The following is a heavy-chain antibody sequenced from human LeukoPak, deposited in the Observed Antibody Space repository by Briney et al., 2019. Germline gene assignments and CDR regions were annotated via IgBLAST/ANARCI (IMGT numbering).Heavy chain of an antibody. D-gene: IGHD3-10*01. CDR3: ASGYYYGSGSYHY. V-gene: IGHV3-7*01. Sequence: PGGSLRLSCAASGFTFSRYWMSWVRQAPGKGLEWVANIKQDGSEKHYVDSVKGRFTISRDNAENSLFLQMNNLRAEDTAIYYCASGYYYGSGSYHYWGQGTLVTVSS. J-gene: IGHJ4*02. CDR2: IKQDGSEK. CDR1: GFTFSRYW.